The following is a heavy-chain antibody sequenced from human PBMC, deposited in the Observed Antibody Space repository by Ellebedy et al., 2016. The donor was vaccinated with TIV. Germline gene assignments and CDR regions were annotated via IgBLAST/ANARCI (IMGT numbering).Heavy chain of an antibody. D-gene: IGHD5-18*01. V-gene: IGHV3-23*01. CDR2: INNSGMRT. CDR1: GFTFTSYA. CDR3: AKDRTPGDGYWVFDF. J-gene: IGHJ4*02. Sequence: PGGSLRLSCAASGFTFTSYAMSWVRQAPGKGLEWVSTINNSGMRTYYADSVEGRFVISRDNSKKTLSLQMSSLRAEDTAVYYCAKDRTPGDGYWVFDFWGQGTLVTVST.